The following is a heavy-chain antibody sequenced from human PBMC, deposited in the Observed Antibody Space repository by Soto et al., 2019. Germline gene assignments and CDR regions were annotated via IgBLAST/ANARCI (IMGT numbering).Heavy chain of an antibody. V-gene: IGHV2-5*01. D-gene: IGHD3-22*01. CDR1: GFSLSTSGVG. J-gene: IGHJ4*02. Sequence: SGPTLVNPTQTLTLTCTFSGFSLSTSGVGVGWIRQPPGKALEWLALIYWNDDKRYSPSLKSRLTITKDTSKNQVVLTMTNMDPVDTATYYCAHRESSYDSSGYYFDYSGQATLVTVS. CDR2: IYWNDDK. CDR3: AHRESSYDSSGYYFDY.